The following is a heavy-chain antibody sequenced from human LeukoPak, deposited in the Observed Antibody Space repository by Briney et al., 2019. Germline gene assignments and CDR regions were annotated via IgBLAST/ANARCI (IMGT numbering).Heavy chain of an antibody. J-gene: IGHJ4*02. V-gene: IGHV3-74*01. Sequence: GGSLRLSCVASGFTFSSYWMHWVRQAPGKGLVWVSRINGDGSRTSYADSVKGRFTISRDNAKNTLYLQMNSLRAEDTAVYYCARVGAHIGYYFDFWGQGTLVTVSS. CDR2: INGDGSRT. CDR3: ARVGAHIGYYFDF. D-gene: IGHD3-10*01. CDR1: GFTFSSYW.